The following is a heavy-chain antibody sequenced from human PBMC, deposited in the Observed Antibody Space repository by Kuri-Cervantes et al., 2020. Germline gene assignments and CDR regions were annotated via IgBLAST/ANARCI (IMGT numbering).Heavy chain of an antibody. CDR1: GYSFTSYW. Sequence: GGSLRLSCKGSGYSFTSYWIGWVRQMPGKGLEWMGIIYPGDSDTRYSPSFQGQVTISADKSISTAYLQWSSLKASDTAMYYCARTGYYYGSGRPFDIWGQGTMVTVSS. CDR3: ARTGYYYGSGRPFDI. CDR2: IYPGDSDT. J-gene: IGHJ3*02. D-gene: IGHD3-10*01. V-gene: IGHV5-51*01.